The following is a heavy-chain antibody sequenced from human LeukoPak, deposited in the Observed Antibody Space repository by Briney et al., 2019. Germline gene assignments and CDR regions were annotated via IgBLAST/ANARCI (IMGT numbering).Heavy chain of an antibody. CDR3: ARAPKSYYYSYMDV. CDR2: IYSGGST. J-gene: IGHJ6*03. CDR1: GFTVSSNY. Sequence: PGGSLRLSCAASGFTVSSNYMSWVRQAPGKGLEGVSVIYSGGSTYYADSVKGRFTISRDNSKNTLDLQMNSLRAEDTAVYYCARAPKSYYYSYMDVWGKGTTVTVSS. V-gene: IGHV3-66*02.